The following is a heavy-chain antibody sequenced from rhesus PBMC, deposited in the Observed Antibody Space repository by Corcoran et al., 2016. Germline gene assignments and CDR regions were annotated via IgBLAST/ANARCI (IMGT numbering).Heavy chain of an antibody. CDR1: GDSISSNY. CDR2: ISGSGGST. J-gene: IGHJ4*01. V-gene: IGHV4-173*01. D-gene: IGHD5-24*01. CDR3: ARLLRRTAGTVIAGRFDY. Sequence: QLQLQESGPGLVKPSETLSLTCAVSGDSISSNYWSWIRQPPGKGLEWIVRISGSGGSTDYNPSLKSRVTSSTGTSKNLFSLKLSAVTAADTAVYYCARLLRRTAGTVIAGRFDYWGQGVLVTVSS.